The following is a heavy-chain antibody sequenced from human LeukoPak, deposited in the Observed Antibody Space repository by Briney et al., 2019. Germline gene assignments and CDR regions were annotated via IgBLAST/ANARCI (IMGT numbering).Heavy chain of an antibody. V-gene: IGHV4-59*01. CDR2: IYYSGNM. J-gene: IGHJ3*02. CDR3: ARIVLGSGYYPFDI. CDR1: GASISSYY. Sequence: PSETLSLTCTVSGASISSYYWTWIRQPPGKGLEWIGYIYYSGNMNYNPSLKSRVTISVDTSKSQFSLKLSSVTAADTAVYFCARIVLGSGYYPFDIWGQGTMVAVSS. D-gene: IGHD3-22*01.